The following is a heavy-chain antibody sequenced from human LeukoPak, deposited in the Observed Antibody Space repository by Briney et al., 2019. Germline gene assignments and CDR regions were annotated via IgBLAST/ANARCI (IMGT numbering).Heavy chain of an antibody. V-gene: IGHV3-21*01. Sequence: PGGSLRLSCAASGFTFSSYSMNWVRQASGKGLEWVSSISSSSSYIYYADSVKGRFTISRDNAKNSLYLQMNSLRAEDTAVYYCARANQLWSLGFGYWGQGTLVTVSS. CDR2: ISSSSSYI. D-gene: IGHD5-18*01. CDR1: GFTFSSYS. CDR3: ARANQLWSLGFGY. J-gene: IGHJ4*02.